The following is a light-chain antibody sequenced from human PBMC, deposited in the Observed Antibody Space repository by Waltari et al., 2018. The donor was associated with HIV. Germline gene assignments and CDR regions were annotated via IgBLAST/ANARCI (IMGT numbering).Light chain of an antibody. J-gene: IGLJ3*02. CDR1: SGRIASND. V-gene: IGLV6-57*03. CDR2: QDN. Sequence: NFMLTQTPSVSESPGKTVTISCPRSSGRIASNDVQWYHQRSGSAPTTLIYQDNESPSVVPDRFSAYIDRSSNSPSLTISGLRTEDEADYFCQSYDTATRVFGGGTKLTVL. CDR3: QSYDTATRV.